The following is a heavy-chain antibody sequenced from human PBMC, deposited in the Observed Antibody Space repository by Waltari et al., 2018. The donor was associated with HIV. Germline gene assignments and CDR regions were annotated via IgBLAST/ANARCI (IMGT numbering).Heavy chain of an antibody. Sequence: QVQLVQSGAEVKRPGASVTVSCKASGYTFSAYYIHWVGKEPGQGLEWMGWSLPKSGDTRFAQEFQGRLTLTGDTSISTAYMELNRLTTDDTAVYYCTRSDGMATTLLHYWGQGTLVTVSS. CDR1: GYTFSAYY. CDR3: TRSDGMATTLLHY. D-gene: IGHD5-12*01. J-gene: IGHJ4*02. CDR2: SLPKSGDT. V-gene: IGHV1-2*02.